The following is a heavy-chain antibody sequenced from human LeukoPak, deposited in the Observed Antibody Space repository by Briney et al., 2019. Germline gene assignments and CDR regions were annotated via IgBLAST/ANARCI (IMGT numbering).Heavy chain of an antibody. V-gene: IGHV1-2*02. CDR1: GYTFTGYY. CDR3: ARVPPDMRAAADAFDI. J-gene: IGHJ3*02. CDR2: INPNSGGT. D-gene: IGHD3-9*01. Sequence: WASVKVSCKASGYTFTGYYMHWVRQAPGQGLEWMGWINPNSGGTNYAQKFQGRVTMTRDTSISTAYMELSRLRSDDTAVYYCARVPPDMRAAADAFDIWGQGTMVTVSS.